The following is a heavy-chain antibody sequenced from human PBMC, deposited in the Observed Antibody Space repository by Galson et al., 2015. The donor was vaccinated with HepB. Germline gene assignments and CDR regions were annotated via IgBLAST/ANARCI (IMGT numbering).Heavy chain of an antibody. CDR3: AKDSGPSAVAGPGRSDGMDV. CDR2: ISWNSGSI. J-gene: IGHJ6*02. CDR1: GFTFDDYA. Sequence: SLRLSCAASGFTFDDYAMHWVRQAPGKGLEWVSGISWNSGSIGYADSVKGRFTISRDNAKNSLYLQMNSLRAEDTALYYCAKDSGPSAVAGPGRSDGMDVWGQGTTVTVSS. D-gene: IGHD6-19*01. V-gene: IGHV3-9*01.